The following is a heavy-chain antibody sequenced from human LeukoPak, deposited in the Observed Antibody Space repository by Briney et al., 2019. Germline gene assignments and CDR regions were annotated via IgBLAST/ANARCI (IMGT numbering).Heavy chain of an antibody. CDR1: TFTFSSYA. D-gene: IGHD4-17*01. Sequence: GGSLRLSCAASTFTFSSYAMSWVRQAPGKGLEWVSAISAGADSTYYADSMQGRFTISRDNSKNTLFLQMSGLRAEDAAVYFCARGACGDYDSWGQGTLVTVSS. V-gene: IGHV3-23*01. CDR2: ISAGADST. J-gene: IGHJ5*01. CDR3: ARGACGDYDS.